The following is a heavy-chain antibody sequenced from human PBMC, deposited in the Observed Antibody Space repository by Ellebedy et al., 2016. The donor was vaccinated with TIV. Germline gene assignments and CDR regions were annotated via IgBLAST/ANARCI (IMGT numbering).Heavy chain of an antibody. CDR1: GFTFSNYW. CDR3: AKDAPPRVVVPAAIWDYYYYYGMDV. V-gene: IGHV3-74*01. D-gene: IGHD2-2*02. Sequence: PGGSLRLSCAASGFTFSNYWIHWVRQAPGKGLVWLSRINRDGSSANYADSVKGRFSISRDNSKNTLSLQMNSLRAEDTAVYYCAKDAPPRVVVPAAIWDYYYYYGMDVWGQGTTVTVSS. J-gene: IGHJ6*02. CDR2: INRDGSSA.